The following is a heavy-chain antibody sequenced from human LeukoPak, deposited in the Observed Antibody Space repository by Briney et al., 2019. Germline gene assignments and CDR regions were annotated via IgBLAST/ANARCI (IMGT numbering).Heavy chain of an antibody. CDR2: ISAYNGNT. CDR3: ARVPEYSSYYYMDV. Sequence: ASVKVSCKASGYTFTSYGISWVRQAPGQGLEWMGGISAYNGNTNYAQKLQGRVTMTTDTSTSTAYMELRSLRSDDTAVYYCARVPEYSSYYYMDVWGKGTTVTVSS. CDR1: GYTFTSYG. V-gene: IGHV1-18*01. D-gene: IGHD6-6*01. J-gene: IGHJ6*03.